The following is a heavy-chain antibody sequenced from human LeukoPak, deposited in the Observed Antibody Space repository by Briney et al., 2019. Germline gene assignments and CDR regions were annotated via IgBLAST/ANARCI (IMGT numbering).Heavy chain of an antibody. V-gene: IGHV3-15*01. J-gene: IGHJ6*03. CDR2: IKSKTDGGTT. Sequence: GRSLRLSCAASGFTFSNAWMSWVRQAPGKGLEWVGRIKSKTDGGTTDYAAPVKGRFTISRDDSKNTLYLQMNSLKTEDTAVYYCATNDIVVVVAANDYCYYMDVWGKGTTVTVSS. CDR3: ATNDIVVVVAANDYCYYMDV. CDR1: GFTFSNAW. D-gene: IGHD2-15*01.